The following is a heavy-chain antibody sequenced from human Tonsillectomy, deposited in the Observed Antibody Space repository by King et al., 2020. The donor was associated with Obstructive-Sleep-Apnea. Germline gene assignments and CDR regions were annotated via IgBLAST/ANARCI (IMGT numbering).Heavy chain of an antibody. D-gene: IGHD6-6*01. Sequence: VQLVESGGGLVTPGGSLRLSCAASGFTFSNYTMNWVRQAPGKGLEWVSSIGGAGTYIYYADSLKGRFTISRDNAKSSLYLQMNSLRAEDTAVYYCARDGEQLAYFDYWGQGSLVTVSS. CDR3: ARDGEQLAYFDY. V-gene: IGHV3-21*01. J-gene: IGHJ4*02. CDR1: GFTFSNYT. CDR2: IGGAGTYI.